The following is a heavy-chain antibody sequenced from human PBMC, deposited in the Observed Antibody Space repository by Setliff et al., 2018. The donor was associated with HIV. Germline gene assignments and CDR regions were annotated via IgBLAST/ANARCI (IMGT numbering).Heavy chain of an antibody. CDR2: INPSGGST. D-gene: IGHD2-21*02. CDR1: GYTFTSYY. Sequence: ASVKVSCKASGYTFTSYYMHWVRQAPGQGLEWMGIINPSGGSTSYAQKFQGRVTMTRDTSTSTVYMGLSSLRSEDTAVYYCAREVVAVTGHGYYFDYWGQGTLVTVSS. J-gene: IGHJ4*02. CDR3: AREVVAVTGHGYYFDY. V-gene: IGHV1-46*01.